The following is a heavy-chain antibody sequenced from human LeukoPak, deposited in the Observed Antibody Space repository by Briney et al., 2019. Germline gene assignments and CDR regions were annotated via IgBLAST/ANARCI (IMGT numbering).Heavy chain of an antibody. V-gene: IGHV1-2*02. CDR2: INPNSGGT. J-gene: IGHJ6*02. CDR3: ARDSPRIAAAADYYYYGMDV. Sequence: GASVKVSCKASGYTFTDYYMHWVRQAPGQGLEWMGWINPNSGGTNYAQKFQGRVTMTRDTSISTAYMELSRLRSDDTAVYYCARDSPRIAAAADYYYYGMDVWGQGTTVTVSS. CDR1: GYTFTDYY. D-gene: IGHD6-13*01.